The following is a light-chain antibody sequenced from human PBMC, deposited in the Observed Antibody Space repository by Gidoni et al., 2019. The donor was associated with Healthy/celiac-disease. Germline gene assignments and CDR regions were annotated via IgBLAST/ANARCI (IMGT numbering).Light chain of an antibody. CDR3: QQYDNLPLFT. V-gene: IGKV1-33*01. Sequence: DIQMTQSPSSLSASVGDRVTITCQASQDISNYLNWYQQKPGKAPKLLIYDASTLKTGVPSRFSGSGSGTDFPFTISSLQPEDIATYYCQQYDNLPLFTFXPXTKVDIK. J-gene: IGKJ3*01. CDR1: QDISNY. CDR2: DAS.